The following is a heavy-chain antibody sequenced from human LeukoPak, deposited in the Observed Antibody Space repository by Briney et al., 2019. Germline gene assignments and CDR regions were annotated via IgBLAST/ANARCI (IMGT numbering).Heavy chain of an antibody. J-gene: IGHJ4*02. Sequence: SETLSLTCAVSGGSISSSSHYWGWIRQPPGKGLEWIGSIYYSGITYYNPSLKSRVNISLDTSSNQFSLKLSSVTAADTAIYYCARLTATMLIEYWGQGTLVSASS. D-gene: IGHD5-24*01. CDR1: GGSISSSSHY. CDR2: IYYSGIT. CDR3: ARLTATMLIEY. V-gene: IGHV4-39*01.